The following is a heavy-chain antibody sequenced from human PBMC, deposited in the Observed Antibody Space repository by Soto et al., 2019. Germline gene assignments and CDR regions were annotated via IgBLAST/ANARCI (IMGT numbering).Heavy chain of an antibody. V-gene: IGHV1-3*01. Sequence: QVQLVQSGAEVKKPGASVKVSCKASGYSFTSYAMHWVRQAPGQRLEWMGWINAGNGNTKYSQRFQGRVAITRDTSASTAYMELSSIRSDATAVYYCASQARSYVGDGFDIWGQGTMVTVSS. CDR1: GYSFTSYA. CDR2: INAGNGNT. J-gene: IGHJ3*02. D-gene: IGHD2-21*01. CDR3: ASQARSYVGDGFDI.